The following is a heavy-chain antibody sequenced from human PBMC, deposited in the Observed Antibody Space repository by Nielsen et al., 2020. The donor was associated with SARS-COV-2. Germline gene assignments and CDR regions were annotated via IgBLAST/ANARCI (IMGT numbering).Heavy chain of an antibody. CDR2: IADDGTNE. V-gene: IGHV3-30-3*01. CDR3: ARETLDHTSSFVDH. J-gene: IGHJ5*02. Sequence: GESLKISCAASGCTFSNLPMHWVRQTPGKGLEWMAIIADDGTNEHYADSVKGRFTVSRDNSKGTVHLQLNSLTVEDTAVYYCARETLDHTSSFVDHWGQGTLVTVSS. D-gene: IGHD1-14*01. CDR1: GCTFSNLP.